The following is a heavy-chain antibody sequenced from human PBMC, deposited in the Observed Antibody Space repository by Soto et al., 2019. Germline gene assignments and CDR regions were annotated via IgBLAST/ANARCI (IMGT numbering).Heavy chain of an antibody. D-gene: IGHD2-15*01. J-gene: IGHJ2*01. CDR3: AKQAIVVVEAATYCYFDV. Sequence: EVQLLESGGGLVQPGGSLRLSCAASGFTFSNYAMTWVRQAPGKGLEWVSATSGRGGSTYYADSVKGRFTISRDNSKNTLYLQMNSRRVEDTAVYYCAKQAIVVVEAATYCYFDVWGRGTLVTVSS. CDR2: TSGRGGST. V-gene: IGHV3-23*01. CDR1: GFTFSNYA.